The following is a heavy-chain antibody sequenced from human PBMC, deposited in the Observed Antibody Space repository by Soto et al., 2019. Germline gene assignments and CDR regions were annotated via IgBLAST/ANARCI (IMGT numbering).Heavy chain of an antibody. D-gene: IGHD1-26*01. CDR3: ASGGIVGATYFDY. V-gene: IGHV3-11*06. Sequence: LRLSCAASGFTFSDYYMSWIRQAPGKGLEWVSYISSSSSYTNYADSVKGRFTISRDNAKNSLYLQMNSLRAEDTAVYYCASGGIVGATYFDYWGQGTLVTVSS. CDR1: GFTFSDYY. CDR2: ISSSSSYT. J-gene: IGHJ4*02.